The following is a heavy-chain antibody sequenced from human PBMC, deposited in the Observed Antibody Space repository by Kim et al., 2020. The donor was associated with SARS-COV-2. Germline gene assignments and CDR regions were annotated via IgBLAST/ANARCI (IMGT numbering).Heavy chain of an antibody. Sequence: GGSLRLSCAASGFTLSNYWMHWVRQAPGKGLVWVSRITADGSRTTYADSVKGRFTISRDNARNMLYLQMNSLNFDDSSVYFCVRGGVVAAFDIWGQGTMVTVSS. D-gene: IGHD3-3*01. CDR3: VRGGVVAAFDI. J-gene: IGHJ3*02. CDR1: GFTLSNYW. V-gene: IGHV3-74*01. CDR2: ITADGSRT.